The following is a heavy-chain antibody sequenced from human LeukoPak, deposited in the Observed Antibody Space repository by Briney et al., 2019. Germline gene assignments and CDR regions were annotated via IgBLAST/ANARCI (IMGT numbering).Heavy chain of an antibody. CDR3: AKGITPYYYYGMDV. D-gene: IGHD1-14*01. CDR2: ISGSGGST. J-gene: IGHJ6*02. V-gene: IGHV3-23*01. CDR1: GFTFTIYS. Sequence: GGSLRLSCAASGFTFTIYSMNWVRQAPGKGLEWVSAISGSGGSTYYADSVKGRFTISRDNSKNTLYLQMNSLRVEDTAVYYCAKGITPYYYYGMDVWGQGTTVTVSS.